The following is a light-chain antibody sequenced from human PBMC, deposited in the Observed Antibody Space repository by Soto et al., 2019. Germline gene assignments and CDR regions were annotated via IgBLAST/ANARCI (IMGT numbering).Light chain of an antibody. CDR2: WAS. Sequence: DIVITQSPDSLAVSLAERATISCKSSQRLLYNNKNYLAWYQQKPGQPPKLLLYWASTRASGVPDRFTGSRSETDYTLTISSLQPEDVAVYFCQQYYSNPQTFGQGTKLEIK. J-gene: IGKJ2*01. CDR1: QRLLYNNKNY. V-gene: IGKV4-1*01. CDR3: QQYYSNPQT.